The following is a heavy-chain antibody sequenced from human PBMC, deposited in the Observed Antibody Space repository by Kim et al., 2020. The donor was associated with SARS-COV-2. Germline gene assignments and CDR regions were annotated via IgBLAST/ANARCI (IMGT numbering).Heavy chain of an antibody. Sequence: GGSLRLSCAASGFTFSSYSMNWVRQAPGKGLEWVSSISSSSSYIYYADSVKGRFTISRDNAKNSLYLQMNSLRAEDTAVYYCACFGELLLHYYGMDVWGQGTTVTVSS. D-gene: IGHD3-10*01. CDR1: GFTFSSYS. CDR2: ISSSSSYI. J-gene: IGHJ6*02. V-gene: IGHV3-21*04. CDR3: ACFGELLLHYYGMDV.